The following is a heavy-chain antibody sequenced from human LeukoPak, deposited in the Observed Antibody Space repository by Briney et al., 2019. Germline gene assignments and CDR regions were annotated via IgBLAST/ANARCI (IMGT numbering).Heavy chain of an antibody. Sequence: GGSLRLSCSASEFTFCTYAMLWVRQAPGKGLEYVSAISSNGRDTYYAASVRGRFSISRVNSNNTLYLQMNSLRPEDTAMYYCARLAAAGHSDYWGQGALVAVSS. CDR1: EFTFCTYA. V-gene: IGHV3-64D*06. D-gene: IGHD6-25*01. CDR3: ARLAAAGHSDY. CDR2: ISSNGRDT. J-gene: IGHJ4*02.